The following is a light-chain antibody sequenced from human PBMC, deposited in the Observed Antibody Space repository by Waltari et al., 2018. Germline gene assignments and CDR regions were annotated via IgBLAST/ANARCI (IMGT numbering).Light chain of an antibody. CDR2: HNV. J-gene: IGLJ3*02. CDR3: QAADSGTAV. CDR1: NLGGKY. V-gene: IGLV3-1*01. Sequence: SYDLSQPPSLSVSPGQTASISCFGENLGGKYVSWYQQKPGQSPLMVIYHNVKRPAGVPERFSASNFGDTATLTISATQALDEADYYCQAADSGTAVFGGGTKLTVL.